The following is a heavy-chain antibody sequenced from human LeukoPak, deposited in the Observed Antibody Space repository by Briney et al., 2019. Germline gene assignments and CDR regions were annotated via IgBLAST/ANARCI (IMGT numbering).Heavy chain of an antibody. V-gene: IGHV4-61*02. CDR2: ISSSGST. J-gene: IGHJ3*02. CDR1: GDSISSGDYY. Sequence: SETLSLTCTVSGDSISSGDYYWSWIRQPAGKGLEWIGRISSSGSTNYNPSLKSRVTISVDTSKNQFSLKLSSVTAADTAVYFCARGPYSYDSSGAFDIWGQGTMVTVS. D-gene: IGHD3-22*01. CDR3: ARGPYSYDSSGAFDI.